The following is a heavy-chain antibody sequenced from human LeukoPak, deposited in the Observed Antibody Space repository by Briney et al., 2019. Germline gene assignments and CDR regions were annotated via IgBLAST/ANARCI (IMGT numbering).Heavy chain of an antibody. D-gene: IGHD1-1*01. Sequence: GGSLRLSCAASGFTFSSYAMSWVRQAPGKGLEWVSAISGSGGSTYYADSVKGRFTISRDNSKNTLYLQMNSLRAEDTAVYYCAKDSFSQNGIFDALDIWGQGTRVTVSS. CDR2: ISGSGGST. CDR1: GFTFSSYA. V-gene: IGHV3-23*01. CDR3: AKDSFSQNGIFDALDI. J-gene: IGHJ3*02.